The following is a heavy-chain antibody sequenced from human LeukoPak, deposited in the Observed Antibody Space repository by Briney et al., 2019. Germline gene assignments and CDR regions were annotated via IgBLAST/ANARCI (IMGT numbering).Heavy chain of an antibody. D-gene: IGHD2-15*01. CDR1: GGSISSYY. CDR2: IYTSGST. J-gene: IGHJ3*02. V-gene: IGHV4-4*07. CDR3: ARDHCGGSCQSDAFDI. Sequence: TSETLSLTCTVSGGSISSYYWGWIRQPAGKGLEWIGRIYTSGSTNYNPSLKSRVTMSVDTSKNQFSLKLSSVTAADTAVYYCARDHCGGSCQSDAFDIWGQGTMVTVSS.